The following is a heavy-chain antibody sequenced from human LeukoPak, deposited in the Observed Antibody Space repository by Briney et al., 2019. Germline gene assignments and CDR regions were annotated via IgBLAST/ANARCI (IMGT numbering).Heavy chain of an antibody. Sequence: SETLSLTCTVSGGSISNYYWSWIRQPPGKGLEWIGYIYYSGSTNYNPTLKSRVTISVDTSKNQFSLKLSSVTAADTAVYYCARTTEAHSWRTRYYDYYMDVWGKGTTVTVSS. CDR2: IYYSGST. CDR3: ARTTEAHSWRTRYYDYYMDV. CDR1: GGSISNYY. V-gene: IGHV4-59*01. J-gene: IGHJ6*03. D-gene: IGHD6-13*01.